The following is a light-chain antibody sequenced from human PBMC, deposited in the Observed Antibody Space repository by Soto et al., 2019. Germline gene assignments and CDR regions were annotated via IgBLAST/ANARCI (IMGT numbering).Light chain of an antibody. Sequence: QSALTQPASVSGSPGQSITLSCTGTSSDVXGYKYVSWYQQHSGNAPKVLIYEVSNRPLGVSNRFSGSKSGNTASLTISGLQAEDEADYYCNSYTSSNTWVFGGGTKLTVL. J-gene: IGLJ3*02. CDR3: NSYTSSNTWV. V-gene: IGLV2-14*01. CDR1: SSDVXGYKY. CDR2: EVS.